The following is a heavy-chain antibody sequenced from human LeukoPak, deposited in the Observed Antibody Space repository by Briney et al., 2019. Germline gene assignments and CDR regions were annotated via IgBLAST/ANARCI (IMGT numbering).Heavy chain of an antibody. D-gene: IGHD5-12*01. CDR2: IYNGGST. J-gene: IGHJ6*03. Sequence: GGSLRLSCAASGFTVSSNYMSWVRRAPGKGLEWVSVIYNGGSTYYADSVKGRFTISRDNSKNTLYLQMNSLRAEDTAVYYCARARPNSGYDRYYYYMDVWGKGTTVTVSS. CDR1: GFTVSSNY. V-gene: IGHV3-53*01. CDR3: ARARPNSGYDRYYYYMDV.